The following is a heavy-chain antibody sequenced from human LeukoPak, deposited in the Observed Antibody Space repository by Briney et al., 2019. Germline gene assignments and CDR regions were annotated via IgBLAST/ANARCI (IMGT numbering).Heavy chain of an antibody. CDR2: ISAYNGNT. CDR3: ARVEYGYCSSTSCSNLYYGMDV. J-gene: IGHJ6*02. D-gene: IGHD2-2*03. Sequence: ASVKVSRKASGYTFTSYGISWVRQAPGQGLEWMGWISAYNGNTNYAQKLQGRVTTTTDTSTSTAYMELRSLRSDDTAVYYCARVEYGYCSSTSCSNLYYGMDVWGQGTTVTVSS. CDR1: GYTFTSYG. V-gene: IGHV1-18*01.